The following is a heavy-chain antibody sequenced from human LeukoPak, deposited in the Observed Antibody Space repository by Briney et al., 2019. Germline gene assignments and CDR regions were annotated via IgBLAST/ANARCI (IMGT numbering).Heavy chain of an antibody. V-gene: IGHV1-18*01. Sequence: ASVKVSCKASGYTFTSYGISWVRQAPGQGLEWMGWISAYNGNTNYAQKLQGRVTMTTDTSTSTAYMELRSLRSDDTAVYYCARDRYYGSGSPQIDYWGQGTLVTVSS. CDR1: GYTFTSYG. D-gene: IGHD3-10*01. CDR2: ISAYNGNT. CDR3: ARDRYYGSGSPQIDY. J-gene: IGHJ4*02.